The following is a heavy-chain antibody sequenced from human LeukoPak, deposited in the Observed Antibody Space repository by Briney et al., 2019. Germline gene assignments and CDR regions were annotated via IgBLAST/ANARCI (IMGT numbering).Heavy chain of an antibody. V-gene: IGHV1-69*13. D-gene: IGHD3-3*01. Sequence: ASVTVSCKASGGTFSIYAISWVRQAPGQGLEWMGGIIPIFGTANYAQKFQGRVTITADESTSTAYMELSSLRSEDTAVYYCARATQYYDFWSGYSNWFDPWGQGTLVTVSS. CDR1: GGTFSIYA. J-gene: IGHJ5*02. CDR3: ARATQYYDFWSGYSNWFDP. CDR2: IIPIFGTA.